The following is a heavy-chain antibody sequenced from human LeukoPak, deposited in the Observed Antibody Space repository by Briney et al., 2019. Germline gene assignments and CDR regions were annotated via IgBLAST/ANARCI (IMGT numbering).Heavy chain of an antibody. CDR3: ARANYDSSGSYYGVTPRLAVGGFDP. Sequence: SETLSLTCTVSGGSISSGYYWNWIRQYPGKGLEWIGSIYYSGTTQYSPSLKTRVIISVDTSRNQFSLKLSSVTAADTAVYYCARANYDSSGSYYGVTPRLAVGGFDPWGQGTLVTVSS. CDR1: GGSISSGYY. CDR2: IYYSGTT. J-gene: IGHJ5*02. D-gene: IGHD3-22*01. V-gene: IGHV4-31*03.